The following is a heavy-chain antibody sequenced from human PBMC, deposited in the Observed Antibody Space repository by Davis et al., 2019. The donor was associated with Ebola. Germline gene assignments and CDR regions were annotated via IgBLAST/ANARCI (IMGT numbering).Heavy chain of an antibody. CDR1: GFTFSA. Sequence: GESLKISCAASGFTFSAMHWVRQAPGKGLEWVAGISYDGSNKYYGDSVKGRFTISRDNSKNSLYLQMNSLRAEDTAIYYCVRVSRNIATGWYRFDAFDIWGQGTLVTVSS. V-gene: IGHV3-30*03. J-gene: IGHJ3*02. CDR2: ISYDGSNK. CDR3: VRVSRNIATGWYRFDAFDI. D-gene: IGHD6-19*01.